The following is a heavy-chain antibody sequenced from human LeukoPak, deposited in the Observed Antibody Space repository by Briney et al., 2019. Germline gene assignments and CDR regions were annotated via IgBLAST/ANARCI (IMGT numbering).Heavy chain of an antibody. CDR3: ARGAHDSSGYYYDY. Sequence: SETLSLTCTVSGGSISSYYWSWIRQPPGKGLEWIGYIYYSGSTNYNPSLKSRVTISVDTSKNQFSLKLSSVTAADTAVYYYARGAHDSSGYYYDYWGQGTLVTVSS. D-gene: IGHD3-22*01. V-gene: IGHV4-59*01. CDR1: GGSISSYY. J-gene: IGHJ4*02. CDR2: IYYSGST.